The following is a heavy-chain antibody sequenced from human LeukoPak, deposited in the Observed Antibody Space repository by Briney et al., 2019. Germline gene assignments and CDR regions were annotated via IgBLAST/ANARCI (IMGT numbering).Heavy chain of an antibody. V-gene: IGHV3-23*01. CDR3: AKDRTRGWYLGYDAFDV. J-gene: IGHJ3*01. Sequence: GGSLRLSCAASGFTFSDYPMSWVRQAPGKGLEWVSAISGSGETIYYADSVKGRFTISRDNSRRTLYLQMNGLRADDTAVYYCAKDRTRGWYLGYDAFDVWGQGTMVTVSS. CDR2: ISGSGETI. D-gene: IGHD6-19*01. CDR1: GFTFSDYP.